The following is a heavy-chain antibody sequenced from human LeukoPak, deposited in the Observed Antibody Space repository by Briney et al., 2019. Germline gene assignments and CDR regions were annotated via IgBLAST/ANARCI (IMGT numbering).Heavy chain of an antibody. V-gene: IGHV3-23*01. D-gene: IGHD3/OR15-3a*01. CDR2: ISGSGGST. CDR1: GFTFSSYG. CDR3: AKVWTAYPDDYFDY. Sequence: PGGSLRLSCAASGFTFSSYGMSWVRQAPGKGLEGVSSISGSGGSTNHADSVKGRFTISRDNSKNTLYLQMNSLRAEDTAVHYCAKVWTAYPDDYFDYWGQGTLVTVSS. J-gene: IGHJ4*02.